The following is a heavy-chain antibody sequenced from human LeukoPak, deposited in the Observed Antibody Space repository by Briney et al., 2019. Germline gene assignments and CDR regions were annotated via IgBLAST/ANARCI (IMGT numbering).Heavy chain of an antibody. CDR3: TRRLDD. V-gene: IGHV3-48*04. CDR2: ISSSSSTI. D-gene: IGHD3-16*01. CDR1: GGTFSSYS. J-gene: IGHJ4*02. Sequence: SCKASGGTFSSYSMNWVRQAPGRGLEWVSYISSSSSTIYYADSVKGRFTISRDNAQNSLYLQMNGLRVEDTAVYYCTRRLDDWGQGTLVTVSS.